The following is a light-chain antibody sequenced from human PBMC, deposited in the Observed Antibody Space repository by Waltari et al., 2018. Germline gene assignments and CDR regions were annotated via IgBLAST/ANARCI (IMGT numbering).Light chain of an antibody. V-gene: IGKV1-5*03. Sequence: DTQMTQSPSTLSASVGDRVTITCRASQRMLTWLAWYQQKPGKAPRLLIYKAFNLESGVPGRFSGSASGTEFNLTISSLQPDDSATYYCQQYHDYSAFGQGTKLEIK. J-gene: IGKJ2*01. CDR1: QRMLTW. CDR2: KAF. CDR3: QQYHDYSA.